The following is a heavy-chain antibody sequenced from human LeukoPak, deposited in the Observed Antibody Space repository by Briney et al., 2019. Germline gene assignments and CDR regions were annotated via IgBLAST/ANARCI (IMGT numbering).Heavy chain of an antibody. CDR1: GGSITNYY. D-gene: IGHD4/OR15-4a*01. V-gene: IGHV4-4*07. J-gene: IGHJ4*02. CDR3: AREGTMAYSHIDY. CDR2: IHGSGST. Sequence: SETLSLTCIVSGGSITNYYWSWIRQPAGKGLECIGRIHGSGSTDYNPSLRSRVTMSVETSKNQLSLKLNSVTAADTAIYYCAREGTMAYSHIDYWGQGTLVTVSS.